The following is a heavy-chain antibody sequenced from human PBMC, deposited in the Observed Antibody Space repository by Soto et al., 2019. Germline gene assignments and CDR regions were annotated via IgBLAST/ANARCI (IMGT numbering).Heavy chain of an antibody. CDR1: DSPSVISG. CDR2: LMVTGSPL. CDR3: TRGGSLYDRTKGDY. J-gene: IGHJ4*02. V-gene: IGHV3-11*01. D-gene: IGHD3-16*01. Sequence: GGSLDSPVQPLDSPSVISGCTGSAKLQGRGWCGCHKLMVTGSPLFYADSVKGRFTISRDNAKNSLFLQMNSLRVEDTAVYSCTRGGSLYDRTKGDYWGPGTQVTVSS.